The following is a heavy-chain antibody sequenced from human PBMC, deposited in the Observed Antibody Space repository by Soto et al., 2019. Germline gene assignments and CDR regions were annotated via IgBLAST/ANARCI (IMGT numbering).Heavy chain of an antibody. CDR1: GGLFSSFA. D-gene: IGHD2-21*01. V-gene: IGHV1-69*01. J-gene: IGHJ4*02. CDR3: ARGGGPYVWFNEF. Sequence: QGQLVQSGAEVKKPGSSVKVSCKDSGGLFSSFAISWVRQAPGQGLEWLGGIIPVFGTTNYAEKFQARVTITADESTNTAYMELSSLTSGDTAMYYCARGGGPYVWFNEFWGQGTLVTVSS. CDR2: IIPVFGTT.